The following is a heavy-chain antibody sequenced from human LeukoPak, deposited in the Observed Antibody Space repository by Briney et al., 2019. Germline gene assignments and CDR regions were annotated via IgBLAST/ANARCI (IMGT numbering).Heavy chain of an antibody. CDR3: ARDKVDLEWLFYYGMDV. CDR2: INHSGST. V-gene: IGHV4-34*01. Sequence: SETLSLTCAVYGGSFSGYYWSWIRQPPGKGLEWIGEINHSGSTNYNPSLKSRVTISVDTSKNQFSLKLSSVTAADTAVYYCARDKVDLEWLFYYGMDVWGQGTTVTVSS. CDR1: GGSFSGYY. D-gene: IGHD3-3*01. J-gene: IGHJ6*02.